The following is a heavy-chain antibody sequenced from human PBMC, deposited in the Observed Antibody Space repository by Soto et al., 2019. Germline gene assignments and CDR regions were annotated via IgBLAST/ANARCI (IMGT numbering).Heavy chain of an antibody. CDR3: EGLFGVHNTLHFWLGFFGF. Sequence: QVQLVQSGAEAKKPGASVKISCKASGYHFIGQYIHWVRQATGQGREWLGIINPSGGSTTYAQKFQGRVVMTSEASACPVQVELSSLTSEDTAIYLCEGLFGVHNTLHFWLGFFGFLGQGTLGHVSS. CDR1: GYHFIGQY. J-gene: IGHJ4*02. CDR2: INPSGGST. V-gene: IGHV1-46*01. D-gene: IGHD3-3*02.